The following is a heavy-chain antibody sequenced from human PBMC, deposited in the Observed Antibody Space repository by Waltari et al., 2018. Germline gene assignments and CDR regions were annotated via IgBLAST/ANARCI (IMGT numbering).Heavy chain of an antibody. D-gene: IGHD3-3*01. CDR3: AKVYDFWSGPLDYYYGMDV. J-gene: IGHJ6*02. V-gene: IGHV1-69*08. CDR1: GGTFSSYA. CDR2: IIPIFGTA. Sequence: QVQLVQSGAEVKKPGSSVKVSCKASGGTFSSYAISWVRQAPGPGLEWMGRIIPIFGTANYAQKFQGRVTITADKSTSTAYMELSSLRSEDTAVYYCAKVYDFWSGPLDYYYGMDVWGQGTTVTVSS.